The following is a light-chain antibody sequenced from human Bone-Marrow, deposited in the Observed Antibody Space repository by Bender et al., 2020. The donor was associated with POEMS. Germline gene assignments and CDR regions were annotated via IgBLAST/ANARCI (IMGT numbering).Light chain of an antibody. CDR1: SSNIGNHG. CDR3: SAWDDSLSSWV. V-gene: IGLV1-36*01. Sequence: QSVVTQPPSLSEAPRQRVTISCSGSSSNIGNHGVNWYQQLPGEAPKLLIYYDDLLTPGVSDRFSASKSGTSASLAISELQSEEEALYYCSAWDDSLSSWVCGGGTKLAVL. CDR2: YDD. J-gene: IGLJ3*02.